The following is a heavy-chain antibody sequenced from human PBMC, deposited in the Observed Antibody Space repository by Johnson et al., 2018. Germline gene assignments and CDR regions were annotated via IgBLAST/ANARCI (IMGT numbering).Heavy chain of an antibody. CDR1: GGSLNNYY. V-gene: IGHV4-59*01. J-gene: IGHJ1*01. Sequence: QVQLQESGPGLVKPSETLSLTCTFSGGSLNNYYLTWIRQPPGQGLEWIGYMFYSGSTNDNPSLKSRVTMSLDMPKNQFSLRLSSVTAADTAVYYCESGYYSNGYHEFFERWGHGTLFTVSS. CDR2: MFYSGST. D-gene: IGHD3-22*01. CDR3: ESGYYSNGYHEFFER.